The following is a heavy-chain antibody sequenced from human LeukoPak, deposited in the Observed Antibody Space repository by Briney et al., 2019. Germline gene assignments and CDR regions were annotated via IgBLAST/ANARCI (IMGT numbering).Heavy chain of an antibody. Sequence: SETLSLTCTVSGGSISSSSYYWSWIRQPPGKGLEWIGYIYYSGMTDYNPSLKSRVTISVDTSKNQFSLKLSSVTAADTAMYYCARHRIAAAGTYFDYWGQGTLVTVSS. J-gene: IGHJ4*02. V-gene: IGHV4-61*05. CDR2: IYYSGMT. CDR3: ARHRIAAAGTYFDY. CDR1: GGSISSSSYY. D-gene: IGHD6-13*01.